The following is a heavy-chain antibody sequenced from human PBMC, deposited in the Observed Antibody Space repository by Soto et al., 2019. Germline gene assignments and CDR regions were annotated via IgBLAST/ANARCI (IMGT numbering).Heavy chain of an antibody. Sequence: ASVKVSCKASGYTFTGYYMHWVRQAPGQGLEWMGWVNPNSGGTNYAQKFQGWVTMTRDTSISTAYMELSRLRSDDTTVYYCARDNNVGGFDYWGQGTLVTVSS. D-gene: IGHD1-20*01. CDR3: ARDNNVGGFDY. J-gene: IGHJ4*02. CDR1: GYTFTGYY. V-gene: IGHV1-2*04. CDR2: VNPNSGGT.